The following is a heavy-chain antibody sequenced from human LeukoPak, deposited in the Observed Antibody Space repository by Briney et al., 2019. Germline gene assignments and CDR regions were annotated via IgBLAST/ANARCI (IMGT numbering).Heavy chain of an antibody. J-gene: IGHJ4*02. CDR3: ARRVGTTCFDN. CDR1: GGSISSDGNY. D-gene: IGHD1-26*01. Sequence: SETLSLTCSASGGSISSDGNYWSWIRQHPGKGLEWIGYIYHSGSTYYNPSLRSRVTLSVDTSKNQFSLNLRSVTAADTAVYCCARRVGTTCFDNWGQGTLVTVSS. CDR2: IYHSGST. V-gene: IGHV4-31*03.